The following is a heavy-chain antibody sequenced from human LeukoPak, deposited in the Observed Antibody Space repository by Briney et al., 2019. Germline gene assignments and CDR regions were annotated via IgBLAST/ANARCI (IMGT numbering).Heavy chain of an antibody. CDR1: GLTFSTYA. J-gene: IGHJ6*02. CDR2: IGGGGTT. CDR3: AQDRGARYPFGMDV. V-gene: IGHV3-23*01. D-gene: IGHD2-2*01. Sequence: GGSLRLSCAASGLTFSTYAMRWIRQAPGKGLEWDSSIGGGGTTSYADSVKGRFTISRDLSKITVYLQMNSLRAEDTAVYYCAQDRGARYPFGMDVWGQGTTVTVSS.